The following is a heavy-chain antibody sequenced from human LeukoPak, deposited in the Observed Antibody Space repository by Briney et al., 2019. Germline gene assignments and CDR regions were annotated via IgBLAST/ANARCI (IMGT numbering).Heavy chain of an antibody. J-gene: IGHJ4*02. CDR3: ARDRGRLQHDY. D-gene: IGHD4-11*01. CDR1: GFTVSSNY. CDR2: IYSGGST. V-gene: IGHV3-66*02. Sequence: GGSLRLSCAASGFTVSSNYMSWVRQPPGKGLEWVSVIYSGGSTYYADSVKGRFTISRDNSKNTLYLQMNSRSAEDTAVYYCARDRGRLQHDYWGQGTLVTVSS.